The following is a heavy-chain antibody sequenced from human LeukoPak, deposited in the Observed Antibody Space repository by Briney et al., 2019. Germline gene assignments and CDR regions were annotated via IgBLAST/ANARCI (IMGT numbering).Heavy chain of an antibody. CDR2: ISWNSGSI. V-gene: IGHV3-9*03. CDR1: GFTFDDYA. CDR3: ARDKHTNYPLGWHFDL. J-gene: IGHJ2*01. D-gene: IGHD4-11*01. Sequence: GGSLRLSCAASGFTFDDYAMHWVRQALGKGLEWVSGISWNSGSIGYADSVKGRFTISRDNAKNSLYLQMNSLRADDMAFYYCARDKHTNYPLGWHFDLWGRGTLVTVSS.